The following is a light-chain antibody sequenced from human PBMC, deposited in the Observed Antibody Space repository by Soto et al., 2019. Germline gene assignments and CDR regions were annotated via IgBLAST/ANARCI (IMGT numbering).Light chain of an antibody. CDR1: QSVSTN. CDR2: GAS. Sequence: EIVMTQSPATLSVSPGERATLSCRASQSVSTNLAWYQQKPGQAPRLLIYGASTRATGFPARFSGSGSGTEFPLTISSLQSEDFAVYYCQQYNNWPPVTFGPGTKVDI. CDR3: QQYNNWPPVT. V-gene: IGKV3-15*01. J-gene: IGKJ3*01.